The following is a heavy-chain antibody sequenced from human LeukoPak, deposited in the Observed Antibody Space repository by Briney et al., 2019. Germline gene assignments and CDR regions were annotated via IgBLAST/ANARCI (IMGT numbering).Heavy chain of an antibody. V-gene: IGHV4-59*08. J-gene: IGHJ4*02. D-gene: IGHD5-12*01. Sequence: SETLSLTCTVSGGSISTYYWSWIRQPPGKGLEWIAYIHYSGSTNYNPSLKSRVTISLDTSKNQFSLKLTSVTAADTAVYYCARLGGYSGYDLDYWGQGTLVTVSS. CDR3: ARLGGYSGYDLDY. CDR1: GGSISTYY. CDR2: IHYSGST.